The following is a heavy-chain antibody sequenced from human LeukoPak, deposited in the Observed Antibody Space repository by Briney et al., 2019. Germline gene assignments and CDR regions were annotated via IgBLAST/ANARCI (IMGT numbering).Heavy chain of an antibody. J-gene: IGHJ4*02. CDR1: GFTFSNAW. D-gene: IGHD1-20*01. CDR2: INSDGSRT. V-gene: IGHV3-74*01. CDR3: VKEGSITGTSFDY. Sequence: GGSLRLSCAASGFTFSNAWMHWVRQAPGKGLVWVSRINSDGSRTTYADSVKGRFTISRDNSKNTLYLQMSSLRAEDTAVYYCVKEGSITGTSFDYWGQGTLVTVSS.